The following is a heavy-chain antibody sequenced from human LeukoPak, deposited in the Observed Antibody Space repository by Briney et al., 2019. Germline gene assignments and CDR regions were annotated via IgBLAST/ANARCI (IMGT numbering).Heavy chain of an antibody. J-gene: IGHJ6*02. CDR3: ARDGGAYYYYYGMDV. V-gene: IGHV1-69*04. CDR1: GGTFSIYA. Sequence: SVTVSFTASGGTFSIYAISWVRQAPGQGLGWVGRIIPILGIANYAQKFQGRVTITADKSTSTAYMELSSLRSEDTAVYYCARDGGAYYYYYGMDVWGQGTTVTVSS. CDR2: IIPILGIA. D-gene: IGHD3-16*01.